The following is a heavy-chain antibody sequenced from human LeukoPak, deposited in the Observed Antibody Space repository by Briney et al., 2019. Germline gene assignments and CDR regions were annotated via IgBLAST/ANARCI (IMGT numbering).Heavy chain of an antibody. CDR2: ISYDGSNK. Sequence: GRSLRLSCAASGFTFSSYARHWVRQAPGKGLEWVAVISYDGSNKYYADSVKGRFTISRDNSKNTLYLQMNSLRAEDTAVYYCARTRSDFWSGYRPDQYYYYGMDVWGQGTTVTVSS. CDR3: ARTRSDFWSGYRPDQYYYYGMDV. CDR1: GFTFSSYA. J-gene: IGHJ6*02. V-gene: IGHV3-30-3*01. D-gene: IGHD3-3*01.